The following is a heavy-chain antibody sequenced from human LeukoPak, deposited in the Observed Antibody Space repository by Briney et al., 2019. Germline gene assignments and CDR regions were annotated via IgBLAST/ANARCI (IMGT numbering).Heavy chain of an antibody. J-gene: IGHJ4*02. D-gene: IGHD3-22*01. CDR2: INHSGST. V-gene: IGHV4-34*01. Sequence: SETLSLTCAVYGGSFSGYYWSWIRQPPGKGLEWIGEINHSGSTNYNPSLKSRVTISVDTSKNQFSLKLSSVTAADTAVYYCARVGSDSSGYPADSPDFDYWGQGTLVTVSS. CDR3: ARVGSDSSGYPADSPDFDY. CDR1: GGSFSGYY.